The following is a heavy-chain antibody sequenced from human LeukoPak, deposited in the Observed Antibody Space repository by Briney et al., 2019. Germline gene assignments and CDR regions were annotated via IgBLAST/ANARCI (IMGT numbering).Heavy chain of an antibody. CDR2: ISGSGGST. D-gene: IGHD5-12*01. CDR1: GFTFSSYA. Sequence: GGSLRLSCAASGFTFSSYAMSWVRQAPGKGLEWVSAISGSGGSTYYADSVKGRFTISRDNSKNTLYLQMNSLRAEDTAAYYCAKDRSGYDSPFDYWGQGTLVTVSS. CDR3: AKDRSGYDSPFDY. J-gene: IGHJ4*02. V-gene: IGHV3-23*01.